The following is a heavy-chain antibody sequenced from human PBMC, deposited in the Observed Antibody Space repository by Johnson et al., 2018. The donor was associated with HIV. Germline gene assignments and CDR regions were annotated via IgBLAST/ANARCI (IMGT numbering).Heavy chain of an antibody. V-gene: IGHV3-30*19. Sequence: QVQLVESGGGVVQPGGSLRLSCAASGLTFSSYGMHWVRQAPGKGLEWVAVISFDGSNKFYADSVTGRFTISRDNSKNTLYLQMNSLRAEDTAVYYCAKGFFELDDAFDIWGQGTMVTVSS. CDR1: GLTFSSYG. CDR3: AKGFFELDDAFDI. D-gene: IGHD3/OR15-3a*01. J-gene: IGHJ3*02. CDR2: ISFDGSNK.